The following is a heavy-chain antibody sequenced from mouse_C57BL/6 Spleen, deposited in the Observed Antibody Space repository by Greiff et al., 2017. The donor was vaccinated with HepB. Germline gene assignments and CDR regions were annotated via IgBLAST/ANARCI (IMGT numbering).Heavy chain of an antibody. CDR1: GFNIKDYY. CDR2: IDPEDGET. Sequence: EVQLQQSGAELVKPGASVKLSCTASGFNIKDYYMHWVKQRTEQGLEWIGRIDPEDGETKYAQKFKGKATITADTSSNTASLQLSSLTSEDSAVYYCAGGSSYDWYFDVWGTGTTVTVSS. CDR3: AGGSSYDWYFDV. V-gene: IGHV14-2*01. D-gene: IGHD1-1*01. J-gene: IGHJ1*03.